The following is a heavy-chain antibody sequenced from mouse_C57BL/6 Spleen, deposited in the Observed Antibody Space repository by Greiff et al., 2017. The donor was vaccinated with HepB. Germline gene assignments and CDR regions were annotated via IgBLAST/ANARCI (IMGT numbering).Heavy chain of an antibody. V-gene: IGHV14-2*01. Sequence: EVQLQQSGAELVKPGASVKLSCTASGFNIKDYYMHWVKQRTEQGLEWIGRIDPEDGETKYAPKFQGKATITADTSSHPAYLQLSSRTYKDTAVYYCARWDDDFVGYAMDYWGQGTSVTVSS. CDR2: IDPEDGET. D-gene: IGHD2-13*01. CDR1: GFNIKDYY. CDR3: ARWDDDFVGYAMDY. J-gene: IGHJ4*01.